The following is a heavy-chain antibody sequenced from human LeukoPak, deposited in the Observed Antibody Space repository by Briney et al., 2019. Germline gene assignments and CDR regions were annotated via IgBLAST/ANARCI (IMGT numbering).Heavy chain of an antibody. CDR2: INPNSGGT. V-gene: IGHV1-2*02. D-gene: IGHD3-3*01. J-gene: IGHJ4*02. CDR3: ARSPSYDFWSGSNIRHFDY. CDR1: GYTFTDYY. Sequence: ASVKVSCKASGYTFTDYYMHWVRQAPGQGLEWMGWINPNSGGTNYAQKFQGRVTMTRDTSISTAYMELSRLRSDDTAVYYCARSPSYDFWSGSNIRHFDYWGQGTLVTVSS.